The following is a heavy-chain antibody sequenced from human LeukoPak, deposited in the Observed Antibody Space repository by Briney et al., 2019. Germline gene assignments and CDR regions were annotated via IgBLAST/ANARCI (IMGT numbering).Heavy chain of an antibody. Sequence: PETLSLTCAVYGGSFSGYYWSWIRQPPGKGLEWIGEINHSGSTNYNPSLKSRVTISVDTSKNQFSLKLSSVTAADTAVYYCARGFQEDYGDYVNFDYWGQGTLVTVSS. CDR2: INHSGST. CDR3: ARGFQEDYGDYVNFDY. CDR1: GGSFSGYY. J-gene: IGHJ4*02. D-gene: IGHD4-17*01. V-gene: IGHV4-34*01.